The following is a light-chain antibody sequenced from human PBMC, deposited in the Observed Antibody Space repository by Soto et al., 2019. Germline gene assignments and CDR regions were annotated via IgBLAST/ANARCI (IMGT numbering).Light chain of an antibody. CDR2: DAS. CDR1: QSISSW. V-gene: IGKV1-5*01. J-gene: IGKJ1*01. CDR3: QQYNSYSWT. Sequence: DIKMTQSPSTLSATAGDRVTITCRASQSISSWLAWYQHKPGKAPKLLIYDASNLDSGIPSRFSGSGSGTEFSLTISSLQPDDFATYYCQQYNSYSWTFGQGTKVDIK.